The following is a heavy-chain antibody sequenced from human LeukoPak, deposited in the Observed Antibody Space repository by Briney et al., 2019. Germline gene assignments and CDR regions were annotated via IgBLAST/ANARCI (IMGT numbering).Heavy chain of an antibody. Sequence: PSETLSLTCAVSGGSISSGGYSWSWIRQPPGKGLEWIGYIYHSGSTYYNPSLKSRVTISVDTSKNQFSLKLSSVTAADTAVYYCAREGPSSTFDYWGQGTLVTVSS. J-gene: IGHJ4*02. D-gene: IGHD2-2*01. CDR2: IYHSGST. CDR3: AREGPSSTFDY. CDR1: GGSISSGGYS. V-gene: IGHV4-30-2*01.